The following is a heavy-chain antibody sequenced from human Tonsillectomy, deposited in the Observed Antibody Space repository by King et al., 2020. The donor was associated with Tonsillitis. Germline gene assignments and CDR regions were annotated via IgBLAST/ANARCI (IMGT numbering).Heavy chain of an antibody. Sequence: VQLVESGGDLVQPGGSLRLSCAASGFTFSSYWMHWVRQAPGEGLVWVSRXXPXGSXTKNYADLVKGRFIISRDXAKNTLFLQMNSLTADDTAVYYCARASARFYGDFDSWGQGTLVTVSS. CDR1: GFTFSSYW. CDR3: ARASARFYGDFDS. CDR2: XXPXGSXTK. V-gene: IGHV3-74*01. J-gene: IGHJ4*02. D-gene: IGHD4-17*01.